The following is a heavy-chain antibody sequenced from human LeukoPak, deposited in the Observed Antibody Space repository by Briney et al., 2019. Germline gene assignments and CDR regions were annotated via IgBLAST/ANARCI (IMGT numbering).Heavy chain of an antibody. CDR2: IYYSGST. J-gene: IGHJ3*02. V-gene: IGHV4-59*08. CDR3: ARPQRWLQFAFDI. Sequence: KPGGSLRLSCAASGFTVSSNYMSWIRQPPGKGLEWIGYIYYSGSTNYNPSLKSRVTISVDTSKNQFSLKLSSVTAADTAVYYCARPQRWLQFAFDIWGQGTMVTVSS. D-gene: IGHD5-24*01. CDR1: GFTVSSNY.